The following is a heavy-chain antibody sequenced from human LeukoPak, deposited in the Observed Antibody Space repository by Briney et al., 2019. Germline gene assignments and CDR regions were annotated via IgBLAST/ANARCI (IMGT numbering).Heavy chain of an antibody. J-gene: IGHJ4*02. Sequence: GESLKISCKGPGYSFSSYWIGWVRQMPGKGLEWMGIIYPGDSDTRYSPSFQGQVTISADKSISTAYLQWSILKASDTAMYYCARRDGYDSTTFDYWGQGTLVTVSS. CDR3: ARRDGYDSTTFDY. D-gene: IGHD5-24*01. V-gene: IGHV5-51*01. CDR2: IYPGDSDT. CDR1: GYSFSSYW.